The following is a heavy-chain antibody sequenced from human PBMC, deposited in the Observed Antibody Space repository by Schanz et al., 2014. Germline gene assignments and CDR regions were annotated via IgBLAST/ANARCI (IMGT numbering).Heavy chain of an antibody. V-gene: IGHV1-69*04. D-gene: IGHD5-12*01. CDR3: ARGGGPEDVFDI. Sequence: QVQLVQSGAEVKKPGASVKVSCKASGYSFTNYGFSWVRQAPGQGLEWMVRIIPIHGIVNYAQRFQDRVRITADKSTSTAYMELSSLTSDDTAVYYCARGGGPEDVFDIWGQGTILTVSS. CDR2: IIPIHGIV. J-gene: IGHJ3*02. CDR1: GYSFTNYG.